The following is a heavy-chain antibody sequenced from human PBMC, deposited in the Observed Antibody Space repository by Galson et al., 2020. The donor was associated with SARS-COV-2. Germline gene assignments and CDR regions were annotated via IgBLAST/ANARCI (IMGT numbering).Heavy chain of an antibody. CDR3: ARGGSRPIMAFDYYYFYMDV. CDR2: ISHSGIT. V-gene: IGHV4-34*01. J-gene: IGHJ6*03. CDR1: GGSFSDYS. Sequence: SETLSLTCAVYGGSFSDYSWTWTRQPPGTGLEWIGEISHSGITNYSPSLKSRVFMSVDTSKNQFSLKLSSVTAADTAVYYCARGGSRPIMAFDYYYFYMDVWGKGTTVTVSS. D-gene: IGHD3-10*01.